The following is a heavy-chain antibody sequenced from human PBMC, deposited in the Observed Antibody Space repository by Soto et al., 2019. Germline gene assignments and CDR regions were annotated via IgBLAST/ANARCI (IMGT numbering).Heavy chain of an antibody. CDR1: GGSISSYY. D-gene: IGHD3-3*01. CDR2: IYYSGST. J-gene: IGHJ6*02. CDR3: ARSSGFWSGYYTRDYYYYGMDV. Sequence: LPLTCTVSGGSISSYYWSWIRQPPGKGLEWIGYIYYSGSTNYNPSLKSRVTISVDTSKNQFSLKLSSVTAADTAVYYCARSSGFWSGYYTRDYYYYGMDVWGQGTTVTVSS. V-gene: IGHV4-59*01.